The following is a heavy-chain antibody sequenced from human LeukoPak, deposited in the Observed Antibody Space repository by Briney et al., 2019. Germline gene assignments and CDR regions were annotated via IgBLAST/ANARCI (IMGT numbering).Heavy chain of an antibody. CDR1: GGSISSSSYY. V-gene: IGHV4-39*07. CDR3: ARGRSSSGYYKRKPEYYFDY. D-gene: IGHD3-22*01. Sequence: SETLSLTCTVSGGSISSSSYYWSWIRQPPGKGLEWIGEINHSGSTNYNPSLKSRVTISVDTSKNQFSLKLSSVTAADTAVYYCARGRSSSGYYKRKPEYYFDYWGQGTLVTVSS. J-gene: IGHJ4*02. CDR2: INHSGST.